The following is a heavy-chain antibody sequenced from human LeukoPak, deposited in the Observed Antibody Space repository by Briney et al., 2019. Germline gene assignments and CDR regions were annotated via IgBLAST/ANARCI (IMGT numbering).Heavy chain of an antibody. CDR2: IKTDGSTT. D-gene: IGHD4-23*01. V-gene: IGHV3-74*01. J-gene: IGHJ4*02. Sequence: GGSLRLSCAVSGFTFSSYWMHWVRQAPGKGLVWVSHIKTDGSTTAYADSVKGRFTISRDNSKNTLYLQMNSLRAEDTAVYYCAKDNVYGGTLDYWGQGTLVTVSS. CDR3: AKDNVYGGTLDY. CDR1: GFTFSSYW.